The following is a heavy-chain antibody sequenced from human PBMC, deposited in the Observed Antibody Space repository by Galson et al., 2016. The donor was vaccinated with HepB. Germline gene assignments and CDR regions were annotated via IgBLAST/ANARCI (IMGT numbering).Heavy chain of an antibody. CDR3: AGGPFDDYSNYVGDY. CDR1: GGSISSNHW. J-gene: IGHJ4*02. Sequence: SETLSLTCTVSGGSISSNHWWTWVRQTPGKGLEWIGEIFHSGTTKYNPSLKSRVRMSVDKSKNQFSLNVGSVSAADTAVYFCAGGPFDDYSNYVGDYWGQGIQVTVSS. CDR2: IFHSGTT. V-gene: IGHV4-4*02. D-gene: IGHD4-11*01.